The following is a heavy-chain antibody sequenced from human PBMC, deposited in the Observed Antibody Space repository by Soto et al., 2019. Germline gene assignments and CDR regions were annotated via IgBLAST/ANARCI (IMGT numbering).Heavy chain of an antibody. Sequence: SETLSLTCTVSGGSISSYYWSWIRQPPGKGLEWIGYIYYSGSTNYNPSLKSRVTISVDTSKNQFSLKLSSVTAADTAVYYCTRIFRSNYYFWSGSRQKDVFDIWGRGT. CDR2: IYYSGST. V-gene: IGHV4-59*01. CDR1: GGSISSYY. CDR3: TRIFRSNYYFWSGSRQKDVFDI. J-gene: IGHJ3*02. D-gene: IGHD3-3*01.